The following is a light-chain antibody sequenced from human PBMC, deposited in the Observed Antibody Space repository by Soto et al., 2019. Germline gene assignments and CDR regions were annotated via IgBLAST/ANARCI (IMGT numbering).Light chain of an antibody. Sequence: DIQMTQSPSTLSASVGDRVTITCRASQSISSWLAWYQQKPGKAPTLLIYKASSLESGVPSRFSGRGSGTEFPLTISSLQPDDFATYFCQQYNSYPTFGQWTKVEIK. CDR1: QSISSW. V-gene: IGKV1-5*03. J-gene: IGKJ1*01. CDR3: QQYNSYPT. CDR2: KAS.